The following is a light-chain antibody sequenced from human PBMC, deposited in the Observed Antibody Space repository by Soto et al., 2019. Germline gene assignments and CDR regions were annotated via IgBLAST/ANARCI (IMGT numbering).Light chain of an antibody. Sequence: QSVLTQPASVSGSPGQSITISCTGSSSDVGHYDYVSWYQQHPGKVPKFIISEFTVRPLGVSDRFYGSKSGNTASLTISRLQAEDEAHYYCSSYTAAYTQVFGGGTKLTVL. V-gene: IGLV2-14*01. CDR2: EFT. CDR3: SSYTAAYTQV. J-gene: IGLJ2*01. CDR1: SSDVGHYDY.